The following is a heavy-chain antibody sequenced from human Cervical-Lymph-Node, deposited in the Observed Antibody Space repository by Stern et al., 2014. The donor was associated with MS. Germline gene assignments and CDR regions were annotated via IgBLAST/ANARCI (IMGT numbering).Heavy chain of an antibody. CDR2: ISPGDSET. V-gene: IGHV5-51*01. CDR3: ARQTTAWASDV. Sequence: QLVQSGAELIRPGESLKISCKGFGFKFSIYWIAWGRQMPGKGLEWMGIISPGDSETSYSPSFQGQVTMSADKSTSTAYLQWSSLNASDTAMYFCARQTTAWASDVWGQGTLVTVSS. J-gene: IGHJ4*02. CDR1: GFKFSIYW. D-gene: IGHD1-14*01.